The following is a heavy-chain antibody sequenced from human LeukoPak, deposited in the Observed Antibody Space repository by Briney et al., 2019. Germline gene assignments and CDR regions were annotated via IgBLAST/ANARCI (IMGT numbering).Heavy chain of an antibody. Sequence: GGSLRLSCTASGFTFSSYAMSWVRQAPGKGLEWVSAISGSGGSTYYADSVKGRFTISRDNSKNTLYLQMNSLRAEDTAVYYCAKGRGRDDYGGKEVNFDYWGQGTLVTVSS. J-gene: IGHJ4*02. CDR2: ISGSGGST. D-gene: IGHD4-23*01. V-gene: IGHV3-23*01. CDR1: GFTFSSYA. CDR3: AKGRGRDDYGGKEVNFDY.